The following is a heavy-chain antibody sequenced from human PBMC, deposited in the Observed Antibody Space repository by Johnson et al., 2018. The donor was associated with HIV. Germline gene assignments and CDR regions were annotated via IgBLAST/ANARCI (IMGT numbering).Heavy chain of an antibody. D-gene: IGHD2/OR15-2a*01. V-gene: IGHV3-30*04. Sequence: QVQLVESGGGVVQPGRSLRLSCAASGFTFSSYAMHWVRQAPGKGLEWVAVISYDGSNKYYADSVKGRFTISRDNSKNTLYLQMNSRRTEDTAVYYCARENVLFNAFDIWGQGTMVTVSS. CDR1: GFTFSSYA. CDR2: ISYDGSNK. J-gene: IGHJ3*02. CDR3: ARENVLFNAFDI.